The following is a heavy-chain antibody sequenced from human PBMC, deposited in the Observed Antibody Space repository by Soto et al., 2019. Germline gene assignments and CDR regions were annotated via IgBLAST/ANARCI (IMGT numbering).Heavy chain of an antibody. Sequence: GGSLILSCAASGFTFSSYAMSWVRQAPGKGLEWVSAISGSGGSTYYADSVKGRFTISRDNSKNTLYLQMNSLRAEDTAVYYCATYSSSSPGGYYYYGMDVWGQGTTVTVSS. CDR3: ATYSSSSPGGYYYYGMDV. CDR1: GFTFSSYA. J-gene: IGHJ6*02. V-gene: IGHV3-23*01. CDR2: ISGSGGST. D-gene: IGHD6-6*01.